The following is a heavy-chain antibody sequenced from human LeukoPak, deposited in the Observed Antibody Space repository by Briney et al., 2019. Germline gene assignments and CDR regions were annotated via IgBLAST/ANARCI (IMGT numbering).Heavy chain of an antibody. Sequence: SETLSLTCTVSGSSMSSDYYWGWIRQPPGKGLEWIGSISDSGSAYYNPSLKSRVTVSVDTSKNQFSLKLSSVTAADTAVYYCARATWGVGSGRYYYYYMDVWGKGTTVTISS. V-gene: IGHV4-38-2*02. D-gene: IGHD3-10*01. J-gene: IGHJ6*03. CDR3: ARATWGVGSGRYYYYYMDV. CDR2: ISDSGSA. CDR1: GSSMSSDYY.